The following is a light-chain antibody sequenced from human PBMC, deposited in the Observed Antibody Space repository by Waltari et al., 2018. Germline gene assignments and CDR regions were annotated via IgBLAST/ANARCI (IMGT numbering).Light chain of an antibody. V-gene: IGLV2-14*01. J-gene: IGLJ2*01. CDR2: DVS. CDR3: SSQSSNDVVL. CDR1: SNDVGGYNS. Sequence: QSALTQPASVSGSPGQSVTIFCAGTSNDVGGYNSVSCYQENPGPAPRVIIYDVSDRPSVVSDRFSGSKSGNTASLTISGLQAEDEADYYCSSQSSNDVVLFGGGTKLTVL.